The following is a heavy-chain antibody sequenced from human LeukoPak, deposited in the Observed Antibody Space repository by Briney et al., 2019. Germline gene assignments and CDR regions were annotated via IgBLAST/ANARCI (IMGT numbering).Heavy chain of an antibody. V-gene: IGHV4-59*01. D-gene: IGHD5-24*01. CDR1: GGSISSYY. J-gene: IGHJ4*02. CDR3: ARVEMATFDY. CDR2: IYYSGST. Sequence: SETLSLTCTVSGGSISSYYWSWIRQPPGKGLEWIGYIYYSGSTNYNPSLKSRVTISVDTSKNQFSLKLSSVTAADTAVYYCARVEMATFDYGGQGTLVTVSS.